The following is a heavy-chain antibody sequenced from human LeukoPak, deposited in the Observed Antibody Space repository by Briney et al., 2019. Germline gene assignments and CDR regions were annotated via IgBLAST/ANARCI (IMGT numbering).Heavy chain of an antibody. D-gene: IGHD6-13*01. J-gene: IGHJ6*02. CDR1: GYTFSSYW. Sequence: GGSLRLSCAASGYTFSSYWMSWVHQAPGKGREWGANIKQDGSEKYYVDSVKGRFTISRDNAKNSLYLQMNSLRAEDTAVYYCAREEAGGGMDVWGQGTTVTVSS. CDR3: AREEAGGGMDV. V-gene: IGHV3-7*01. CDR2: IKQDGSEK.